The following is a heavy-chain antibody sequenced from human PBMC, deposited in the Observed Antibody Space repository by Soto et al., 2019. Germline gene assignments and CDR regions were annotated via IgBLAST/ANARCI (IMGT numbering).Heavy chain of an antibody. CDR3: ARGRRHLKNKWWLFDP. V-gene: IGHV1-69*01. CDR2: IIPIFGTA. Sequence: QVQLVQSGAEVKKPGSSVKVSCKASGGTFSSYAISWVRQAPGQGLEWMGGIIPIFGTANYAQTFQGRVRLPADESTSTAYMELSSLRAEDTAVYYCARGRRHLKNKWWLFDPWGQGTLVTVSS. CDR1: GGTFSSYA. D-gene: IGHD2-15*01. J-gene: IGHJ5*02.